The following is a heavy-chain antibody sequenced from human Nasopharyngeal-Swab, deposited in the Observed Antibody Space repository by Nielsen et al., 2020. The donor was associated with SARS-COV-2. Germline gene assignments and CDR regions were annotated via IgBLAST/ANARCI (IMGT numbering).Heavy chain of an antibody. CDR2: IKQDGSEK. D-gene: IGHD3-3*02. J-gene: IGHJ2*01. V-gene: IGHV3-7*01. CDR3: ARVGLSDWYFDL. CDR1: GFTFSIYW. Sequence: GESLKISCAASGFTFSIYWMSWVRQAPGKGLEWVANIKQDGSEKYYVDSVKGRFTISRDNAKNSLYLQMNSLRAEDTAVYYCARVGLSDWYFDLWGRGTLVTVSS.